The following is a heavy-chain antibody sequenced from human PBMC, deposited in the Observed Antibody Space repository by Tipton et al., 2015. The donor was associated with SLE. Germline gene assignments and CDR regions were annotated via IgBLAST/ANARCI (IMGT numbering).Heavy chain of an antibody. J-gene: IGHJ4*02. Sequence: GSLRLSCEASGFTFSSYWMHWVRQVPGKGLVWVSRINTDGDITNYADSVRGRLTISRDNAKNTLYLQMSSLRADDTAVYYCARGSSSIDYWGQGTLVTVSS. CDR3: ARGSSSIDY. CDR1: GFTFSSYW. D-gene: IGHD2-2*01. CDR2: INTDGDIT. V-gene: IGHV3-74*01.